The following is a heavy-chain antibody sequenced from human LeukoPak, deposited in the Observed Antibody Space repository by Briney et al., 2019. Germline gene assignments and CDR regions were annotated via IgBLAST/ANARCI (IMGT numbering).Heavy chain of an antibody. V-gene: IGHV3-66*01. CDR3: ARTVRGNLDY. D-gene: IGHD2/OR15-2a*01. CDR1: GFTVSSNY. J-gene: IGHJ4*02. CDR2: IYSGGST. Sequence: GRSLRLSCAASGFTVSSNYMSWVRQAPGKGLEWVSVIYSGGSTYYADSVKGRFTISRDNSKNTLYLQMNSLRAEDTAVYYCARTVRGNLDYWGQGTLVTVSS.